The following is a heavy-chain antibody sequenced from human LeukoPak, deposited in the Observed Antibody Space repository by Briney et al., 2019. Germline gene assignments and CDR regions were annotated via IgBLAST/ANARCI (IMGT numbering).Heavy chain of an antibody. V-gene: IGHV3-53*01. D-gene: IGHD3-9*01. CDR2: IYSGGSP. CDR3: AREYDILTGYNWFDP. Sequence: GGSLRLSCAASGFSVRSSYMSWVRQAPGKGLEWVSVIYSGGSPDYADSAKGRFTISTDNSKNSLYLQMNSLRAEDTAVYYCAREYDILTGYNWFDPWGQGTLVTASS. J-gene: IGHJ5*02. CDR1: GFSVRSSY.